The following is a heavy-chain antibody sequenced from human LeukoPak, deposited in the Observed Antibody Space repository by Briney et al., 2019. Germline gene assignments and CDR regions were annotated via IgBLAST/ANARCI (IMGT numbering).Heavy chain of an antibody. D-gene: IGHD5-24*01. CDR1: GYSFTIYW. V-gene: IGHV5-51*01. CDR2: IYPGDSDT. Sequence: GESLKISCKGSGYSFTIYWIGWVRQMPGKGLEWMGIIYPGDSDTRYSPSFQGQVTISADKSISTAYLQWSSLKASDTAMYYCARRRGRDGYNKYFDYWGQGTLVTVSS. CDR3: ARRRGRDGYNKYFDY. J-gene: IGHJ4*02.